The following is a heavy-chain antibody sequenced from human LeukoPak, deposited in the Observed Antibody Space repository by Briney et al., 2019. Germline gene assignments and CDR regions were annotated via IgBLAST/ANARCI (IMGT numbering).Heavy chain of an antibody. J-gene: IGHJ4*02. Sequence: SETLSLTCAVSGGSISSGGYSWSWIRQPPGKGLEWIGYIYHSGSTYYNPSLKSRVTISVDRSKNQFSLKLSSVTAADTAVYYCARGHRDYDILTGYYYNYWGQGTLVTVSS. D-gene: IGHD3-9*01. CDR3: ARGHRDYDILTGYYYNY. CDR2: IYHSGST. CDR1: GGSISSGGYS. V-gene: IGHV4-30-2*01.